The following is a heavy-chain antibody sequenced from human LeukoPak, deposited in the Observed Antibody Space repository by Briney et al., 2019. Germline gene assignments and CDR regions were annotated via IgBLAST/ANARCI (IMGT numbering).Heavy chain of an antibody. J-gene: IGHJ4*02. CDR2: ISYDGSNK. CDR3: ARGWLRSGYIDY. D-gene: IGHD3-22*01. CDR1: GFTFSSYA. V-gene: IGHV3-30-3*01. Sequence: PGGSLRLSCAASGFTFSSYAMHWVRQAPGKGLEWVAVISYDGSNKYYADSVKGRFTISRDNSKNTLYLQMNSLRAEDTAVYYCARGWLRSGYIDYWGQGTLVTVSS.